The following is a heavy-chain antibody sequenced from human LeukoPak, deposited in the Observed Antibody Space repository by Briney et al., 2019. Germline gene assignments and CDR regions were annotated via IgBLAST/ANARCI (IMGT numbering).Heavy chain of an antibody. V-gene: IGHV4-39*07. CDR2: IQYSGST. D-gene: IGHD2-15*01. J-gene: IGHJ5*02. CDR3: AASWSYQNWFDP. CDR1: GDSFSSNSYY. Sequence: PSETLSVTCTVSGDSFSSNSYYWAWIRQPPGKGLECIGGIQYSGSTYFNPSLKSRVTISIDTSKSQISLNLISVTAADTAVYYCAASWSYQNWFDPWGQGTLVTVSS.